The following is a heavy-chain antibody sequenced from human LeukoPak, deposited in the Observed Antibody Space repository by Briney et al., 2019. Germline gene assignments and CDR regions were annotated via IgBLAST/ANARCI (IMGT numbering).Heavy chain of an antibody. D-gene: IGHD5-18*01. CDR2: IYSSGPP. J-gene: IGHJ4*02. CDR3: AREDVDTGSDY. Sequence: PSETLSLTCSVSGASISRGTYHWSWIRQAAGKGLEWIARIYSSGPPSYNPSLQSRVTISGDTSKNQFALKLTSVTAADTAVYYCAREDVDTGSDYWGQGILVTVSS. CDR1: GASISRGTYH. V-gene: IGHV4-61*02.